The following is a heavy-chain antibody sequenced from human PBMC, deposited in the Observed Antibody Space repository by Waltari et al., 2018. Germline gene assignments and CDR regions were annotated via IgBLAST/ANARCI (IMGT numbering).Heavy chain of an antibody. D-gene: IGHD6-19*01. CDR2: ISGSGGST. CDR1: GFTFSSYA. V-gene: IGHV3-23*01. Sequence: EVQLLESGGGLVQPGGSLRLSCAASGFTFSSYAMSWVRQAPGKGLEWVSAISGSGGSTYYADSVKGRFTISRDNSKNTLYLQMNSLRAEDTAVYYCAKGPIAVAGTSYYYYMYVWGKGTTVTVSS. CDR3: AKGPIAVAGTSYYYYMYV. J-gene: IGHJ6*03.